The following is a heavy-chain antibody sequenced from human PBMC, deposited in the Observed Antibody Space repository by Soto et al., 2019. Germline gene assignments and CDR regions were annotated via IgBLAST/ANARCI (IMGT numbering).Heavy chain of an antibody. V-gene: IGHV6-1*01. Sequence: SETLSLTCAISGYSVSSNSAAWNWIIQSPSRGLEWLGRTYYRSKWYNDYAVSVKSRITINPDTSKNQFSLQLNSVTPEDTAVYYCARDSLAGRGYYYYGMDVWGQGTTVTVS. D-gene: IGHD1-26*01. CDR3: ARDSLAGRGYYYYGMDV. CDR1: GYSVSSNSAA. CDR2: TYYRSKWYN. J-gene: IGHJ6*02.